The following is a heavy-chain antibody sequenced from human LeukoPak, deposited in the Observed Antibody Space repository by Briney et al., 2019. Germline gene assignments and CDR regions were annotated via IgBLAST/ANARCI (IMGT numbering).Heavy chain of an antibody. V-gene: IGHV4-38-2*02. CDR1: GYSISSGYY. CDR3: ASTYSLYDAFDI. CDR2: IYHSGDT. Sequence: SETLSLTCTVSGYSISSGYYWGWIRQTPGQGLEWIGHIYHSGDTYYNPSLKSRVAISVDTSENQFSLKLSSVTAADTAVYYCASTYSLYDAFDIWGQGTMVTVSS. D-gene: IGHD1-26*01. J-gene: IGHJ3*02.